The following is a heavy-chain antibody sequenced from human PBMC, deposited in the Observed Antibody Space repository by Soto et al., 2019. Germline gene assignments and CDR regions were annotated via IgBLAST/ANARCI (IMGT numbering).Heavy chain of an antibody. CDR1: GDSISSDKW. CDR2: IHHSGNS. Sequence: QVQLQESGPGLVKPSGTLSLTCAVSGDSISSDKWWSWVRQPPGKGLEWIGKIHHSGNSNYNPSLKSRVIISVDKSKNQFSLKLSSVTDADTAVYYCARGERQQQRDYWGQGTLVTVSS. J-gene: IGHJ4*02. CDR3: ARGERQQQRDY. V-gene: IGHV4-4*02. D-gene: IGHD6-13*01.